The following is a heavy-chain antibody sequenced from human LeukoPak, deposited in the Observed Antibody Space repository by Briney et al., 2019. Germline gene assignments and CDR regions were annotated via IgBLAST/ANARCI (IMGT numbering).Heavy chain of an antibody. J-gene: IGHJ4*02. CDR2: ISGGGGST. D-gene: IGHD1-26*01. V-gene: IGHV3-23*01. CDR1: GFTFSSYA. CDR3: AKGGKWDVTPFDY. Sequence: GGSLRLSCAASGFTFSSYAMSWVRQAPGKGLEWDSTISGGGGSTYYADSVKGRFTISRDNSKNTLYLQVNSLRAEDTAVYYCAKGGKWDVTPFDYWGQGTLVTVSS.